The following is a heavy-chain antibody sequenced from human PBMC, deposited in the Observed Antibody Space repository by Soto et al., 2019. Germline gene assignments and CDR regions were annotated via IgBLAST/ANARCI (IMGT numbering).Heavy chain of an antibody. CDR3: ARSWLQYFDY. D-gene: IGHD5-12*01. CDR1: GGSIXSGGYY. J-gene: IGHJ4*02. V-gene: IGHV4-31*03. CDR2: IYYSGST. Sequence: TCTVSGGSIXSGGYYWSWIRQHPGKGLEWIGYIYYSGSTYYNPSLKSRVTISVDTSKNQFSLKLSSVTAADTAVYYCARSWLQYFDYWGQGTLVTVSS.